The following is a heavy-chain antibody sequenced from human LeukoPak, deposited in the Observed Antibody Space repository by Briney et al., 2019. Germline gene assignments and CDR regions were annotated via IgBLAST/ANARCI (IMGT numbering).Heavy chain of an antibody. CDR3: ARVYDSSGYYFDY. CDR2: ISSGSSTI. CDR1: GFTFSDYY. Sequence: GGSLRLSCAASGFTFSDYYMSWIRQAPGKGLEWVSYISSGSSTIYYADSVKGRFTVSRDNGKKSLYLHMNSLRAEDTAMYYCARVYDSSGYYFDYWGQGTLVTVSS. J-gene: IGHJ4*02. V-gene: IGHV3-11*04. D-gene: IGHD3-22*01.